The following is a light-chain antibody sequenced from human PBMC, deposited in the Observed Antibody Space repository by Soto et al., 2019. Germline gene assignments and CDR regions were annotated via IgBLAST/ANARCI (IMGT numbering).Light chain of an antibody. V-gene: IGKV3-20*01. CDR2: GAS. CDR1: QSVSSTN. CDR3: HQYGSSPVS. Sequence: EIVLTQSPGTLSLSPGESATLSCRASQSVSSTNLAWYQQKPGQSPRLLMFGASSRATGTPDRFSGSVSGTDFTFTISRLEPEDFAVYYCHQYGSSPVSFGQGTKMEIK. J-gene: IGKJ2*03.